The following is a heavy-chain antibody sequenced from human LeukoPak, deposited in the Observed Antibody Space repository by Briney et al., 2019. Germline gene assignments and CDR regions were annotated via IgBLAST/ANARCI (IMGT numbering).Heavy chain of an antibody. D-gene: IGHD3-22*01. CDR3: ARHPRGPMLVVAD. Sequence: TGESLKISCKGSGYSFTSYWISWVRQMPGKGLEWMGRIDPTISYTDYSPSFQGHVTISADKSITTAYLQWGSLKASDTAMYYCARHPRGPMLVVADWGQGTLVTVSS. J-gene: IGHJ4*02. CDR1: GYSFTSYW. CDR2: IDPTISYT. V-gene: IGHV5-10-1*01.